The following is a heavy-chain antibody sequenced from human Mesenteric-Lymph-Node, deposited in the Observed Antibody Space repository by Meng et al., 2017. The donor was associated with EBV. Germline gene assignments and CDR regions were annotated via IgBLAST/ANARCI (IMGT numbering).Heavy chain of an antibody. D-gene: IGHD2-15*01. CDR3: ASAQCSGGGCPGGS. Sequence: QVQLQESGPGLVNPSGTLSPTCAVSGGPISSSNWWSWVRQPPGKGLEWIGEIYHSGITNYNPSLSSRVTMSVDKSKNQFSLNLISLTAADTAVYYCASAQCSGGGCPGGSWGQGTLVTVSS. CDR2: IYHSGIT. CDR1: GGPISSSNW. V-gene: IGHV4-4*02. J-gene: IGHJ5*02.